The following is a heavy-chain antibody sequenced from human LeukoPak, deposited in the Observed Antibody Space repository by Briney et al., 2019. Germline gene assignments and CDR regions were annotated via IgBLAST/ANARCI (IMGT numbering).Heavy chain of an antibody. V-gene: IGHV4-31*11. J-gene: IGHJ6*02. CDR1: GGSISSSNW. Sequence: PSETLFLTCAVSGGSISSSNWWSWVRQHPGKGLEWIGYIYYSGSTYYNPSLKSRVTTSVDTSKNQFSLKLSSVTAADTAVYYCARDTNYYGMDVWGQGTTVTVSS. CDR3: ARDTNYYGMDV. CDR2: IYYSGST. D-gene: IGHD3-3*01.